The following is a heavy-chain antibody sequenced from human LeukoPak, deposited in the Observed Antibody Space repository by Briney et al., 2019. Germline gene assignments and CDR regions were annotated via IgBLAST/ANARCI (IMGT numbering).Heavy chain of an antibody. CDR1: GFTFSSYG. Sequence: PGGSLRLSCAASGFTFSSYGMHWVRQAPGKGLEWVAFIRYDGSNKYYADSVKGRFTISRDNSKNTLYLQMNSLRAEDTAVYYCAKTYYYDSSGYYYVWYFDYWGQGTLVTVSS. D-gene: IGHD3-22*01. CDR2: IRYDGSNK. CDR3: AKTYYYDSSGYYYVWYFDY. J-gene: IGHJ4*02. V-gene: IGHV3-30*02.